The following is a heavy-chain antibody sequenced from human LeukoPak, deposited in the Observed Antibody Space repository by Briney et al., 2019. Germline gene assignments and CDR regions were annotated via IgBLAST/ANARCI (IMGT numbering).Heavy chain of an antibody. J-gene: IGHJ4*02. CDR1: GFTFSSYW. CDR2: IKQDGSEK. Sequence: GALRLSCAASGFTFSSYWMSWVRQAPGKGLEWVANIKQDGSEKYYVDSVKGRFTISRDNAKNSPYLQMNSLRAEDTAVYYCARDSPTTFFDYWGQGTLVTVSS. CDR3: ARDSPTTFFDY. V-gene: IGHV3-7*01. D-gene: IGHD3-16*01.